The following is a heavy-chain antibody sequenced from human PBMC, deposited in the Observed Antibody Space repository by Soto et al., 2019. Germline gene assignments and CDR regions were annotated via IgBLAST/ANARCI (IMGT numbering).Heavy chain of an antibody. J-gene: IGHJ4*02. Sequence: SETLSLTCTVSSDSFSTYYWSWIRRPAGKGLEWIGRIYSTGSTLYNTSLKSRITMSVDTSKNQFSLKLSSVTAADTAVYYCAGVAATDYFDYWGQGTLVTVSS. CDR2: IYSTGST. CDR3: AGVAATDYFDY. V-gene: IGHV4-4*07. D-gene: IGHD6-13*01. CDR1: SDSFSTYY.